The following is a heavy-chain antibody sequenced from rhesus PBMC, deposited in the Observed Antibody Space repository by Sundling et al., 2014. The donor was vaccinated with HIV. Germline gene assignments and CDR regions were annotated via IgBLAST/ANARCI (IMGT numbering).Heavy chain of an antibody. CDR3: VRDLKYDSWYYYGLES. CDR2: LFGSIGST. J-gene: IGHJ6*01. Sequence: QVQLQESGPGLVKPSETLSLTCGVSGASISGAYAWTWIRQSPGKGLEWIGHLFGSIGSTYYNPSLKSRVTISTDTSQNQFSLRLTSVTAADTAVYYCVRDLKYDSWYYYGLESWGQGVVVTVSS. CDR1: GASISGAYA. V-gene: IGHV4-127*01. D-gene: IGHD3-28*01.